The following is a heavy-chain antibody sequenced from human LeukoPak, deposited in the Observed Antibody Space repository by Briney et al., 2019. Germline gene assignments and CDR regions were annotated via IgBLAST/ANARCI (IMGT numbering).Heavy chain of an antibody. Sequence: KPSQTLSLTCAISGDSVSSNSAAWNWIRQSPSRGLEWLGRTYYRSKWYNDYAVSVKSRITINPDTSKNQFSLQLNSVTPEDTAVYYCARSLWGFGVVNYYFDYWGQGTLVTVSS. CDR2: TYYRSKWYN. D-gene: IGHD3-3*01. J-gene: IGHJ4*02. V-gene: IGHV6-1*01. CDR3: ARSLWGFGVVNYYFDY. CDR1: GDSVSSNSAA.